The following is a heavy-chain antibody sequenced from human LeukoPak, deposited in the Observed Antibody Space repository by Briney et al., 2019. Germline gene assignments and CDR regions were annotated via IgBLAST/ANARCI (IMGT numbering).Heavy chain of an antibody. CDR3: ARDQTVDTAMVGGFDY. CDR2: ISHDGRNT. D-gene: IGHD5-18*01. V-gene: IGHV3-30*04. Sequence: GGSLRLSCAASGFTFSQFAVHWVRQAPGKGLEWVADISHDGRNTYYADSVKGRFTISRDNSKNTLYLQMNSLRTEDTAVYYCARDQTVDTAMVGGFDYWGQGTLVTVSS. CDR1: GFTFSQFA. J-gene: IGHJ4*02.